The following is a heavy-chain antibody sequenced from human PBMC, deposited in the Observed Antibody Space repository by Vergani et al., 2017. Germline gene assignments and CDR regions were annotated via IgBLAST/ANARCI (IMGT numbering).Heavy chain of an antibody. CDR2: INPNSGGT. CDR3: ARIPGGVGATFILAFDI. V-gene: IGHV1-2*02. Sequence: QVQLVQSGAEVKKPGASVKVSCKASGYTFTGYYMHWVRQPPGQGLEWMGWINPNSGGTNYAQKFQGRVTMTRDTSISTAYMELSRLRSDDTAVYYCARIPGGVGATFILAFDIWGQGTMVTVSS. J-gene: IGHJ3*02. CDR1: GYTFTGYY. D-gene: IGHD1-26*01.